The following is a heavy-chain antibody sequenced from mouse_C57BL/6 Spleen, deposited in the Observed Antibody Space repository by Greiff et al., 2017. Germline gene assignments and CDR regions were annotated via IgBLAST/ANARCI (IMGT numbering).Heavy chain of an antibody. CDR1: GYTFTDYE. CDR3: ARAYGYFDY. J-gene: IGHJ2*01. CDR2: IDPETGGT. D-gene: IGHD6-5*01. V-gene: IGHV1-15*01. Sequence: VQVVESGAELVRPGASVTLSCKASGYTFTDYEMHWVKQTPGHGLEWIGAIDPETGGTAYNQKFKGKAILTADKSSSTAYMELRSLTSEDSAVYYCARAYGYFDYWGQGTTLTVSS.